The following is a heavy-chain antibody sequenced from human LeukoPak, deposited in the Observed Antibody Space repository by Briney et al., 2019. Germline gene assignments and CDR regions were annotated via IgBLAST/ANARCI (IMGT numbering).Heavy chain of an antibody. CDR3: ARGSRYYDFWSGYPSRYGMDV. CDR2: IIPIFGTA. V-gene: IGHV1-69*13. J-gene: IGHJ6*02. CDR1: GGTFSSYA. Sequence: GASVKVSCKASGGTFSSYAISWVRQAPGQGLEWMGGIIPIFGTANYAQKFQGRVTITADESTSTAYMELSSLRSEDTAVYYCARGSRYYDFWSGYPSRYGMDVWGQGTTVTVSS. D-gene: IGHD3-3*01.